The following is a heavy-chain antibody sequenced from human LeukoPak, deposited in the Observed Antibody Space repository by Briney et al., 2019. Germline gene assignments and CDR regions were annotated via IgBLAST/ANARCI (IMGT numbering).Heavy chain of an antibody. CDR2: ISSSSSYI. D-gene: IGHD2-15*01. J-gene: IGHJ4*02. Sequence: GGSLRLSCAASGFTFSSYSMNWVRQAPGKGLEWVSSISSSSSYIYYADSVKGRFTISRDNAKNSLYLQMNSLRAEDTAVYYCARDPGPRPGGYWGQRTLITVSS. CDR3: ARDPGPRPGGY. V-gene: IGHV3-21*01. CDR1: GFTFSSYS.